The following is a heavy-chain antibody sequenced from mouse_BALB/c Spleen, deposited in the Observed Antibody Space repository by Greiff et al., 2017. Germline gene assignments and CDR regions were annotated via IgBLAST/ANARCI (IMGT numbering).Heavy chain of an antibody. CDR1: GFSFTGYG. Sequence: VQVVESGPGLVAPSQSLSITCTVSGFSFTGYGVNWVRQPPGKGLEWLGMIWGDGSTDYNSALKSRLSISKDNSKSQVFLKMNSLQTDDTARYYCARDKTASAMDYWGQGTSVTVSS. V-gene: IGHV2-6-7*01. J-gene: IGHJ4*01. CDR3: ARDKTASAMDY. D-gene: IGHD6-1*02. CDR2: IWGDGST.